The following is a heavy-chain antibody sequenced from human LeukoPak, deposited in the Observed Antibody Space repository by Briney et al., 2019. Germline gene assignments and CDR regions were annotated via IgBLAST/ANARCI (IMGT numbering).Heavy chain of an antibody. CDR3: ARDPYSGSYGDYYYYYMDV. CDR1: GFTFSSYS. CDR2: ISSSSSYI. Sequence: GGSLRLSCAASGFTFSSYSMNWVRQAPGKGLEWVSSISSSSSYIYYADSVKGRFTMSRDNAKNSLYLQMNSLRDEDTAVYYCARDPYSGSYGDYYYYYMDVWGKGTTVTISS. V-gene: IGHV3-21*01. D-gene: IGHD1-26*01. J-gene: IGHJ6*03.